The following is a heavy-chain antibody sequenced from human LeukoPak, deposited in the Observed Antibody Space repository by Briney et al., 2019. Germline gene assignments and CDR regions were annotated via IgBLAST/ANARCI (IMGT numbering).Heavy chain of an antibody. CDR3: ARHVEMATINLVAFDI. V-gene: IGHV4-59*08. CDR1: GGSISSYY. J-gene: IGHJ3*02. CDR2: IYYSGSA. D-gene: IGHD5-24*01. Sequence: PSETLSLTCTVSGGSISSYYWGWIRQPPGKGLEWIGYIYYSGSANYNPSLKSRLTISVDTSKNQFSLKLSSVTAADTAVYYCARHVEMATINLVAFDIWGQGTMVTVSS.